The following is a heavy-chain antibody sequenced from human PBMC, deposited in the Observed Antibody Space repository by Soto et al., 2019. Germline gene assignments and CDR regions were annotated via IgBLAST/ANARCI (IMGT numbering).Heavy chain of an antibody. CDR2: IIPLFGTA. V-gene: IGHV1-69*06. Sequence: QVQLVQSGAEVKKPGSSVKVSCKASGGTFSSYAISWVRQAPGQGLEWMGGIIPLFGTANYAQKFQGRVTITADKSTSTAYMELSSLRSEDTAVYYCARVPSGPALAYYFDYWGQGTLVTVSS. J-gene: IGHJ4*02. CDR3: ARVPSGPALAYYFDY. D-gene: IGHD1-1*01. CDR1: GGTFSSYA.